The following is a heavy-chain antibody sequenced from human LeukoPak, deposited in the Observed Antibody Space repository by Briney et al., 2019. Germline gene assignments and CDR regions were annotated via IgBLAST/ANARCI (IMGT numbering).Heavy chain of an antibody. Sequence: GGSLRLSCAASGFTFSTYGMHWVRQAPGKGLEWVAVIWYDGSNKYYADSVEGRFTISRDNSKNTLYLQMNSLRAEDTAVYYCARSGVGIDVWGSYRYWGQETLVPVSS. CDR2: IWYDGSNK. D-gene: IGHD3-16*02. J-gene: IGHJ4*02. CDR3: ARSGVGIDVWGSYRY. CDR1: GFTFSTYG. V-gene: IGHV3-33*08.